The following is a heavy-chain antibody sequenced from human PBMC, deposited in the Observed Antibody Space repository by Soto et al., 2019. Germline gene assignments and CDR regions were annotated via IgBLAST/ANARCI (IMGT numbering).Heavy chain of an antibody. CDR3: AKPYQLLVEGIDY. V-gene: IGHV3-23*01. J-gene: IGHJ4*02. D-gene: IGHD2-2*01. CDR1: GFTFSSYA. CDR2: TSGSGGST. Sequence: LRLSCAASGFTFSSYAMSWVRQAPGKGLEWVSATSGSGGSTYYADSVKGRFTISRDNSKNTLYLQMNSLRAEDTAVYYCAKPYQLLVEGIDYWGQGTLVTVSS.